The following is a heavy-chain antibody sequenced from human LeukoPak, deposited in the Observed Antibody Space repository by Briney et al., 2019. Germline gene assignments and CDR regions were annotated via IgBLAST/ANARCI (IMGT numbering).Heavy chain of an antibody. D-gene: IGHD6-19*01. CDR3: ARGTGDSGWNQLYFDY. Sequence: PGGSLRLSCAASGFTFSNFWMSWVRQAPGKGLEWVANINQAGSDKYYVDSVKGRFTTSRDNAKNSLYLQMNSLRPEDTAVYYCARGTGDSGWNQLYFDYWGQGTLVTVSS. J-gene: IGHJ4*02. CDR2: INQAGSDK. V-gene: IGHV3-7*01. CDR1: GFTFSNFW.